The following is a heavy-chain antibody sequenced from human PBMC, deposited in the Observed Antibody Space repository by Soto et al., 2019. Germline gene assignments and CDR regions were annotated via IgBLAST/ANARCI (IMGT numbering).Heavy chain of an antibody. J-gene: IGHJ4*02. CDR2: IYHSGST. CDR1: GGSISSGGYS. CDR3: ARGNVVEIDY. Sequence: SETLSLTCAVSGGSISSGGYSWSWIRQPPGKGLEWIGYIYHSGSTYYNPSLKSRVTISVDRSKNQFSLKLSSVTAADTAVYYCARGNVVEIDYWGQGTLVTVPQ. D-gene: IGHD2-21*01. V-gene: IGHV4-30-2*01.